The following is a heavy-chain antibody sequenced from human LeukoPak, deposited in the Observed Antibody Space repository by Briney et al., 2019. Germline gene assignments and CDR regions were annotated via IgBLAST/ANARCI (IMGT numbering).Heavy chain of an antibody. CDR1: GGSFSGYY. Sequence: SETLSLTCAVYGGSFSGYYWSWIRQPPGKGLEWIGEINHSGSTNYNPSLKSRVTISVDTSKNQFSLKQSSVTGADTAVYYCARGQMVRGVIGHYFDYWGQGTLVTVSS. D-gene: IGHD3-10*01. CDR2: INHSGST. J-gene: IGHJ4*02. V-gene: IGHV4-34*01. CDR3: ARGQMVRGVIGHYFDY.